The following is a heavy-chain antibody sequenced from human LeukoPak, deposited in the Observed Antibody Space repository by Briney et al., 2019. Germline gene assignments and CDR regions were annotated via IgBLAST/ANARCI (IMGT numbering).Heavy chain of an antibody. V-gene: IGHV3-7*04. CDR3: ARDSTGTVFDL. CDR1: GFTFISYW. CDR2: ISQDGTES. Sequence: GGSLRLCCVASGFTFISYWMTWVRQAPGKGLEWVAQISQDGTESYSVDSVRGRFTISRDNAKNSVYLQMNSLRPEDTAVYYCARDSTGTVFDLWGQGTLVTVSS. J-gene: IGHJ4*02. D-gene: IGHD1-1*01.